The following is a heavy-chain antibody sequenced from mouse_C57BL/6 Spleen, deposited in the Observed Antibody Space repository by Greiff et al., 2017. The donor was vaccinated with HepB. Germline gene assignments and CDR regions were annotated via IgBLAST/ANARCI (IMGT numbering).Heavy chain of an antibody. CDR1: GFTFSDYY. V-gene: IGHV5-16*01. J-gene: IGHJ1*03. Sequence: DVKLVESEGGLVQPGSSMKLSCTASGFTFSDYYMAWVRQVPEKGLEWVANINYDGSSTYYLDSLKSRFIISRDNAKNILYLQMSSLKSEDTATYYCARDQEGYFDVWGTGTTVTVSS. CDR2: INYDGSST. CDR3: ARDQEGYFDV. D-gene: IGHD3-2*02.